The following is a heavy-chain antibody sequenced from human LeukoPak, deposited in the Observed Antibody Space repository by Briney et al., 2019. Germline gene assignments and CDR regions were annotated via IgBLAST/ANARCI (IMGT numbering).Heavy chain of an antibody. J-gene: IGHJ6*03. CDR1: GFTFSSYA. Sequence: GGSLRLSCAASGFTFSSYAMHWVRQAPGKGLEWVAVISYDGSNKYYADSVKGRFTISRDNSKNTLYLQMNSLRAEDTAVYYCARPYQLLESSYYYYYMDVWGKGTTVTVSS. V-gene: IGHV3-30-3*01. D-gene: IGHD2-2*01. CDR2: ISYDGSNK. CDR3: ARPYQLLESSYYYYYMDV.